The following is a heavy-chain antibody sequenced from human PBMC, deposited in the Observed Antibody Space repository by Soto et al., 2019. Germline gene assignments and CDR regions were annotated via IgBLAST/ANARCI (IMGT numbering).Heavy chain of an antibody. V-gene: IGHV3-13*01. CDR1: GFTFSSYD. Sequence: PGGSLRLSCAASGFTFSSYDMHWVRQATGKGLEWVSAIGTAGDTYYPGSVKGRFTIPRENAKNSLYLQMNSLRAGDTAVYYCARAVQSNWQYYYYYYYMDVWGKGTTVTVSS. J-gene: IGHJ6*03. CDR3: ARAVQSNWQYYYYYYYMDV. D-gene: IGHD1-1*01. CDR2: IGTAGDT.